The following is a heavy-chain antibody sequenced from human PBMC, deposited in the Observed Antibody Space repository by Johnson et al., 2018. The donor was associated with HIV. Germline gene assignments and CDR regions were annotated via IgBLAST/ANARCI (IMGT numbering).Heavy chain of an antibody. CDR1: GFTFSRYA. CDR2: FRSNGGSK. V-gene: IGHV3-64*01. D-gene: IGHD5-18*01. Sequence: VQPVESGRGLVQPGGSMRLSCAASGFTFSRYAMHWVRQAPGKGLEYVSAFRSNGGSKYKENSVKGRFTIYRDNSKNTLYLQMGRLRAEDMAVYYCARGGRGYSYSYAFDIWGQGTMVTVSS. CDR3: ARGGRGYSYSYAFDI. J-gene: IGHJ3*02.